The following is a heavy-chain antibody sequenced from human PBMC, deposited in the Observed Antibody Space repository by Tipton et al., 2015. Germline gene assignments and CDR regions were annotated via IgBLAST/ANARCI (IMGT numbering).Heavy chain of an antibody. CDR2: IRSNTGGGTT. CDR1: GFSFSDAW. Sequence: SLRLSCAASGFSFSDAWMVWVRQAPGKGLEWVGRIRSNTGGGTTDYAAPVKGRFTISRDDSKNILYLQMNSLKTEDTAMYHCATDYYDSSGDPWGQGTLVTVS. D-gene: IGHD3-22*01. J-gene: IGHJ5*02. CDR3: ATDYYDSSGDP. V-gene: IGHV3-15*07.